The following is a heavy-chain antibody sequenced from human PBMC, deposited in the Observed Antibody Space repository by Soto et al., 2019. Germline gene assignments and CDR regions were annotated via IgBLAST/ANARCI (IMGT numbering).Heavy chain of an antibody. V-gene: IGHV3-30*04. D-gene: IGHD7-27*01. J-gene: IGHJ4*02. CDR2: ISYDGSNK. CDR1: GFTFSSYA. CDR3: ARELGIDY. Sequence: GGSLRLSCAASGFTFSSYAMHWVRQAPGKGLEWVAVISYDGSNKYYADSVKGRFTISRDNSKNTLYLQMNSLRAEDMAVYYCARELGIDYWGQGTLVTVSS.